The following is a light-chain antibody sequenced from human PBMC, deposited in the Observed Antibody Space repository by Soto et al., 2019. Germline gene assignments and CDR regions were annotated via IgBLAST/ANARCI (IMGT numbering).Light chain of an antibody. Sequence: QSALTQPASVSGSPGQSITISCTGTSSDVGGYNLVSWYQQHPGKAPKLMIYEGSKRPSGVSNRFSGSKSGNTASLTISGLQAEDEADYYCCSYAGSSTPYVFGTGTK. V-gene: IGLV2-23*01. CDR1: SSDVGGYNL. CDR3: CSYAGSSTPYV. CDR2: EGS. J-gene: IGLJ1*01.